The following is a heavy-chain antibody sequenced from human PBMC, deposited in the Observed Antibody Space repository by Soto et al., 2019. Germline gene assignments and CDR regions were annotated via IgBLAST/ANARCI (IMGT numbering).Heavy chain of an antibody. D-gene: IGHD7-27*01. CDR2: ISYDGSNE. V-gene: IGHV3-30*18. Sequence: HVQLVESGGGVVQPGRSLRLSCAASGFTFSSYGMHWVRQAPGKGLEWVAVISYDGSNEYYADSVRGRFTISRENSVNTLYLQMNRLRAEDTAIYYCAKGGVGWGDCWGQGTLVTVSS. CDR1: GFTFSSYG. J-gene: IGHJ4*02. CDR3: AKGGVGWGDC.